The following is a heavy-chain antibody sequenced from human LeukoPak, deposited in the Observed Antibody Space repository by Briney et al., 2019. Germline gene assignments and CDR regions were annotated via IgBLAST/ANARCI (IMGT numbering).Heavy chain of an antibody. CDR1: GGSINYYY. CDR3: ARETPGAGHSDY. D-gene: IGHD7-27*01. CDR2: IYYSGGT. J-gene: IGHJ4*02. Sequence: PSETLSLTCTVSGGSINYYYWMWIRQPPGKGLEWIGYIYYSGGTHYNPSLKSRVTMLVDTSKSQFSLKLTAVTAADTAVYYCARETPGAGHSDYWGQGSLVTVSS. V-gene: IGHV4-59*01.